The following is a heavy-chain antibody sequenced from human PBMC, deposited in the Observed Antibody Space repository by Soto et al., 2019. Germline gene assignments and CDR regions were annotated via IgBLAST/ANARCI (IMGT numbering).Heavy chain of an antibody. D-gene: IGHD3-10*01. V-gene: IGHV4-59*01. Sequence: PSETLSLTCTVSGGSISSYYWSWIRQPPGKGLEWIGYIYYSGSTNYNPSLKSRVIISVDTSKNQFSLKLSSVTAADTAVYYCARSQEGISRAVYYYYYMDVWGKGTTVTVSS. CDR2: IYYSGST. J-gene: IGHJ6*03. CDR3: ARSQEGISRAVYYYYYMDV. CDR1: GGSISSYY.